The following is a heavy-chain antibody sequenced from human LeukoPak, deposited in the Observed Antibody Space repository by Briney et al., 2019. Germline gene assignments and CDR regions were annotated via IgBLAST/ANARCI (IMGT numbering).Heavy chain of an antibody. CDR3: ARVGLSGGQQLVLDY. J-gene: IGHJ4*02. V-gene: IGHV4-59*01. CDR1: GGSISSYY. Sequence: SETLSLTCTVSGGSISSYYWSWIRQPPGKGREWIGYIYYSGSTNYNPSLKSRVTISVDTSKNQFSLKLSSVTAADTAVYYCARVGLSGGQQLVLDYWGQGTLVTVSS. D-gene: IGHD6-13*01. CDR2: IYYSGST.